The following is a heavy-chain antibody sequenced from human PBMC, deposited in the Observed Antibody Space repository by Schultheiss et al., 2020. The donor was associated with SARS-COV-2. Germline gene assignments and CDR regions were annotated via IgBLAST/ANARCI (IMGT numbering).Heavy chain of an antibody. J-gene: IGHJ4*02. Sequence: GGSLRLSCAASGFTFSSSWMHWVCQPPEKGLEWVADIKQDGSEKYYVDSVKGRFTISRDNAKNSLYLQMNSLRAEDTGMYYCTSVLHWGQGSLVTVSS. CDR3: TSVLH. V-gene: IGHV3-7*03. CDR2: IKQDGSEK. CDR1: GFTFSSSW.